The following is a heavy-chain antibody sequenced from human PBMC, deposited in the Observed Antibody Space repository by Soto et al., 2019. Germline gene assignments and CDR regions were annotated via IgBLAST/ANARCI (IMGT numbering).Heavy chain of an antibody. CDR3: ARTDSGSYGDQFDP. J-gene: IGHJ5*02. CDR2: IYNSGST. D-gene: IGHD1-26*01. V-gene: IGHV4-59*01. Sequence: PSETLSLTYSVADGSSGSYYGRWIRQPTGKGLEWIGYIYNSGSTNYNPSLKSRVTISVDTSKNQFSLKLSSVTAADTAVYYCARTDSGSYGDQFDPWGQGTLVTVSS. CDR1: DGSSGSYY.